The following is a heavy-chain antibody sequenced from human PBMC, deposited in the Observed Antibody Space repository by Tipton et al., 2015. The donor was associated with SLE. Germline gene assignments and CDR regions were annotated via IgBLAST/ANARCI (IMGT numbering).Heavy chain of an antibody. CDR2: IWYDGSNK. J-gene: IGHJ6*02. D-gene: IGHD1-1*01. Sequence: SGFTFSSYGMHWVRQAPGKGLEWVAVIWYDGSNKYYADSVKGRFTISRDNSKNTLYLQMNSLRAEDTAVYYCARSRTSRYYYGLDVWGQGTTVTVS. CDR3: ARSRTSRYYYGLDV. CDR1: GFTFSSYG. V-gene: IGHV3-33*01.